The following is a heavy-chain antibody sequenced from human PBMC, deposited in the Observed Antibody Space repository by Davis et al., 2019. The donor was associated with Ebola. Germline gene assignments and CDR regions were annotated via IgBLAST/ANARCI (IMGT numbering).Heavy chain of an antibody. Sequence: ASVKVSCKASGYTFTSYYMHWVRQAPGQGLEWMGIINPSSGSTSYAEKFQGRVTMTRDTSTSTVYMDLSSLRSEDTAVYYCARDAVVVVAAWGTATTQAGYNSHGYWGQGTLVTVSS. CDR2: INPSSGST. CDR1: GYTFTSYY. J-gene: IGHJ4*02. D-gene: IGHD2-15*01. V-gene: IGHV1-46*01. CDR3: ARDAVVVVAAWGTATTQAGYNSHGY.